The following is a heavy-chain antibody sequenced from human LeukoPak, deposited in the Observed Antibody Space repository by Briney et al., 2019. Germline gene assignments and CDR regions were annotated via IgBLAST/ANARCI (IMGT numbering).Heavy chain of an antibody. V-gene: IGHV3-30*02. CDR3: AKDADSSGYRKGSYYFDY. CDR2: IRYDGSNK. D-gene: IGHD3-22*01. Sequence: GGSLRLSCAASGFTFSSYGMHWVRQAPGKGLEWVAFIRYDGSNKYYADSVKGRFTISRDNSKNTLYLQMNSLRVEDTAVYYCAKDADSSGYRKGSYYFDYWGQGTLVTVSS. J-gene: IGHJ4*02. CDR1: GFTFSSYG.